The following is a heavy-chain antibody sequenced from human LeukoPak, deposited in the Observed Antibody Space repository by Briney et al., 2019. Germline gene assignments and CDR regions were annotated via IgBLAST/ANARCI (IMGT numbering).Heavy chain of an antibody. J-gene: IGHJ4*02. D-gene: IGHD6-13*01. Sequence: PSETLSLTCIVSGGSISSSSYYWGWIRQPPGKGLEWIGSIYYSGSTYYNPSLKSRVTISVDTSKNQFSLKLSSVTAADTAVYYCARTIAAQPGYFDYWGQGTLVTVSS. CDR1: GGSISSSSYY. V-gene: IGHV4-39*01. CDR2: IYYSGST. CDR3: ARTIAAQPGYFDY.